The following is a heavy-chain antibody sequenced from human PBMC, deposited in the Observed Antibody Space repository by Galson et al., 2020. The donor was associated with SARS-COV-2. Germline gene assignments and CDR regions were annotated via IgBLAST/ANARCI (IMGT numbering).Heavy chain of an antibody. CDR1: GFTFSSYG. CDR2: ISYDGSNK. Sequence: GGSLRLSCAASGFTFSSYGMHWVRQAPGKGLEWVAVISYDGSNKYYADSVKRRFTISRDNSKNTLYLQMNSLRAEDTAVYYCATERDILTGYYNVGGIDYWGQGTLVTVSS. J-gene: IGHJ4*02. V-gene: IGHV3-30*03. D-gene: IGHD3-9*01. CDR3: ATERDILTGYYNVGGIDY.